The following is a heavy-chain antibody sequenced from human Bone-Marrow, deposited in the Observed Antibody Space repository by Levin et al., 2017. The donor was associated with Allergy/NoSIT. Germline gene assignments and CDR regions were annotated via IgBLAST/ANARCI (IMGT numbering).Heavy chain of an antibody. CDR2: INSGGGNI. J-gene: IGHJ4*02. V-gene: IGHV3-21*01. CDR3: ARDFRRSSSSGDS. Sequence: AGGSLRLSCAASGFTFGGYTMNWVRQAPGKGLEWVSSINSGGGNINYADSVKGRFTVSRDNAKNSLFLDITSLRVEDTGVYYCARDFRRSSSSGDSWGQGTLVTVST. CDR1: GFTFGGYT. D-gene: IGHD6-6*01.